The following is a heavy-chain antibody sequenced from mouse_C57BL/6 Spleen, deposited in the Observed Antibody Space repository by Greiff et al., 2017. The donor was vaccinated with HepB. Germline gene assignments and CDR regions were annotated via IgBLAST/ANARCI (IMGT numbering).Heavy chain of an antibody. CDR2: ISDGGSYT. J-gene: IGHJ1*03. D-gene: IGHD1-1*01. CDR3: AREAYGSSLDFDV. V-gene: IGHV5-4*01. CDR1: GFTFSSYA. Sequence: DVQLVESGGGLVKPGGSLKLSCAASGFTFSSYAMSWVRQTPEKRLEWVATISDGGSYTYYPDNVKGRFTISRDNAKNNLYLQMSHLKSEDTAMYYCAREAYGSSLDFDVWGTGTTVTVSS.